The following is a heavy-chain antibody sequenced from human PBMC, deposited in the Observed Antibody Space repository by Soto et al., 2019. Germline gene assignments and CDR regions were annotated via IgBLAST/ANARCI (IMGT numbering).Heavy chain of an antibody. V-gene: IGHV3-9*01. CDR3: AKARYYDSSGYSYYYYYGMDV. Sequence: EVQLVESGGGLVQPGRSLRLSCAASGFTFDDYAMHWVRQAPGKGLEWVSGISWNSGSIGYADSVKGRFTISRDNAKNSLYLQMNSLRAEDTASYYCAKARYYDSSGYSYYYYYGMDVWGQGTTVTVSS. D-gene: IGHD3-22*01. CDR1: GFTFDDYA. J-gene: IGHJ6*02. CDR2: ISWNSGSI.